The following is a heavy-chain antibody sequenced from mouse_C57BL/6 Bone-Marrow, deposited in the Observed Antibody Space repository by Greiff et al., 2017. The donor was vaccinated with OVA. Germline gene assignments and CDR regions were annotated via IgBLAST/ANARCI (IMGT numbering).Heavy chain of an antibody. V-gene: IGHV1-26*01. Sequence: EVKLQQSGPELVKPGASVKISCKASGYTFTDYYMNWVKQSHGKSLEWIGDINPNNGGTSYNQKFKGKATLTVDKSSSTAYMELRSLTSEDSAVYYCARRGIYDYDEGFDYWGQGTTLTVSS. D-gene: IGHD2-4*01. CDR1: GYTFTDYY. CDR2: INPNNGGT. J-gene: IGHJ2*01. CDR3: ARRGIYDYDEGFDY.